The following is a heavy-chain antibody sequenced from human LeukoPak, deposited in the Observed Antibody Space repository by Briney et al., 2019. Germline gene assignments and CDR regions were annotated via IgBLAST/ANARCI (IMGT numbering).Heavy chain of an antibody. CDR2: IYPGDSDT. Sequence: GESLKISCKGSGYSFTSYWIGWVRQMPGKGLEWMGIIYPGDSDTRYSPSFQGQVTISADKSISTAYLQWSSLKASDTAMYYCARPTSYDILTGYYNEYYFDYWGQGTLVTVSS. CDR1: GYSFTSYW. CDR3: ARPTSYDILTGYYNEYYFDY. D-gene: IGHD3-9*01. J-gene: IGHJ4*02. V-gene: IGHV5-51*01.